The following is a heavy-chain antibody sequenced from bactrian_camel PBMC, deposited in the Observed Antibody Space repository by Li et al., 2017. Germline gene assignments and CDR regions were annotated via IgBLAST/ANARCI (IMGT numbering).Heavy chain of an antibody. CDR2: INSPGGST. V-gene: IGHV3S40*01. J-gene: IGHJ6*01. Sequence: DVQLVESGGGLVQPGGSLKLSCAVSGFTFSYYDMTWVRQAPGKGLEWVSTINSPGGSTYYADSMKGRFTISRDNTKNTLYLQMNSLKPEDTAVYYCVGGSTWGGFFSYWGQGTQVTVS. D-gene: IGHD5*01. CDR3: VGGSTWGGFFSY. CDR1: GFTFSYYD.